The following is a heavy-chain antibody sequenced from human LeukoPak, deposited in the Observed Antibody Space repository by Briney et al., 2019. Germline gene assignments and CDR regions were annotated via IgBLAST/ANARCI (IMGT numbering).Heavy chain of an antibody. D-gene: IGHD4-17*01. J-gene: IGHJ4*02. V-gene: IGHV1-46*01. Sequence: GASVKVSCTASGYTFISYYMHWVRQAPGQGLEWMGAINPSGGSTSYAQKFQGRVTMTRDTATSTVYMELSSLRSEDTAVYYCARGTGLGGDYVSNWGQGTLVTVSS. CDR1: GYTFISYY. CDR2: INPSGGST. CDR3: ARGTGLGGDYVSN.